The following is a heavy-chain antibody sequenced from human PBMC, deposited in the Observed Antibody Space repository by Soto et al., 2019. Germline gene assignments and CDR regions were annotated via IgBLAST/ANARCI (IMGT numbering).Heavy chain of an antibody. Sequence: VHHAKRKRLEWMGWINAGNGNTKYSQKFQGRVTITADESTSTAYMELSSLRSEDTAVYYCVRAESASWDPPPALDYWGKGTLVTGS. CDR2: INAGNGNT. D-gene: IGHD1-26*01. J-gene: IGHJ4*02. CDR3: VRAESASWDPPPALDY. V-gene: IGHV1-3*01.